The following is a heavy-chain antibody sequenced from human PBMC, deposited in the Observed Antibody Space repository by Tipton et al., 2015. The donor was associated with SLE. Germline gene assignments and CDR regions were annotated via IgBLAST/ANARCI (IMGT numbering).Heavy chain of an antibody. CDR1: GFSFSGYW. CDR3: ARDTGWYSGYDKNSWYYDY. J-gene: IGHJ4*02. D-gene: IGHD5-12*01. CDR2: MNQDGSQK. Sequence: SLRLSCVASGFSFSGYWMSWVRQAPGKGLEWVANMNQDGSQKYHVDSMQGRLTISRDNAKNSLYLQIDSLTVEDTAVYYCARDTGWYSGYDKNSWYYDYWGQGTLVTVSS. V-gene: IGHV3-7*01.